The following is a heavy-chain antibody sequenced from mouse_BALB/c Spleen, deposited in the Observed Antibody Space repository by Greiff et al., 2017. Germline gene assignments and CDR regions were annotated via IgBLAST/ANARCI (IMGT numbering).Heavy chain of an antibody. J-gene: IGHJ4*01. CDR1: GFTFSSYT. CDR2: ISSGGGNT. Sequence: EVQLVESGGGLVKPGGSLKLSCAASGFTFSSYTMSWVRQTPEKRLEWVATISSGGGNTYYPDSVKGRFTISRDNAKNNLYLQMSSLRSEDTALYYCARDYYGSNYAMDYWGQGTSVTVSS. V-gene: IGHV5-9*03. D-gene: IGHD1-1*01. CDR3: ARDYYGSNYAMDY.